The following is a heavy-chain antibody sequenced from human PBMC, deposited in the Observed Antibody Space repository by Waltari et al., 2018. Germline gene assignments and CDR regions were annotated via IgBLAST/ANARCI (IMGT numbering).Heavy chain of an antibody. CDR2: IYHSGNT. CDR3: ASKAAATWGLDY. V-gene: IGHV4-4*01. Sequence: QVQLQESGPGLVKPSGTLSLTCAVSGGSISSNTWWSWVRQPPGKGLEWIGEIYHSGNTNYSPSLNSRVTVLVDKSKNQFSLKLSSVTAADTAVYWCASKAAATWGLDYWGQGTLVTVSS. J-gene: IGHJ4*02. D-gene: IGHD6-13*01. CDR1: GGSISSNTW.